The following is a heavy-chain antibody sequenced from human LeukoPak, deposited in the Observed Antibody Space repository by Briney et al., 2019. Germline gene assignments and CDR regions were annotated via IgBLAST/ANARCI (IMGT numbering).Heavy chain of an antibody. D-gene: IGHD1-26*01. Sequence: VASVKVSCKASGYTFTGYGISWVRQAPGQGLEWMGWISAYNGNTNYAQKLQGRVTMTIDTSTSTAYMELGSLRSEDTAVYYCARGVGEWELGYYYMDVWGKGTTVTVSS. CDR1: GYTFTGYG. V-gene: IGHV1-18*01. CDR3: ARGVGEWELGYYYMDV. J-gene: IGHJ6*03. CDR2: ISAYNGNT.